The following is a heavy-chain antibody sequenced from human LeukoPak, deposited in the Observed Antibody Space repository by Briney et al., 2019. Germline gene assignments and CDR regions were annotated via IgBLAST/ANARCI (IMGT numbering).Heavy chain of an antibody. CDR2: ISYDGSNK. J-gene: IGHJ6*02. CDR1: GFTFDDYA. V-gene: IGHV3-30*18. CDR3: ANTLGSVDSSGYYSPRSLHYYYGMDV. D-gene: IGHD3-22*01. Sequence: PGGSLRLSCAASGFTFDDYAMHWVRQAPGKGLEWVAVISYDGSNKYYADSVKGRFTISRDNSKNTLYLQMNSLRAEDTAVYYCANTLGSVDSSGYYSPRSLHYYYGMDVWGQGTTVTVSS.